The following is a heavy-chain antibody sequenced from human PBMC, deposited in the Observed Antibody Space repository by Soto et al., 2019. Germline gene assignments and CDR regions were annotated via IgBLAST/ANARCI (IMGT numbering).Heavy chain of an antibody. CDR2: IVVGSGNT. Sequence: ASVKVACKASEFTFTSSTVQWVLQARGQRLEWIGWIVVGSGNTNYAQKFQERVTITRDMSTSTAYMELSSLRSEDTAVYYCAAADEGWKLALDVWGQGTTVTVSS. CDR3: AAADEGWKLALDV. CDR1: EFTFTSST. J-gene: IGHJ6*02. D-gene: IGHD3-3*02. V-gene: IGHV1-58*01.